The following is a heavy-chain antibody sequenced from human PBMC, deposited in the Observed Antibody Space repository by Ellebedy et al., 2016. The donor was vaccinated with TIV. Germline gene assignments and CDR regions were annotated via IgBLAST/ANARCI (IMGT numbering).Heavy chain of an antibody. J-gene: IGHJ4*02. D-gene: IGHD3-10*01. CDR3: AKDRLWRGSGTQTFDN. V-gene: IGHV3-30*02. Sequence: GESLKISCAASGFSSSSFAMRWVRQAPRKGLEWVAFIRYDGTNKFYADSVKGRFIISRDNSKNTLYLQMNSLRAEDTAVYYCAKDRLWRGSGTQTFDNWGQGTLVTVSS. CDR2: IRYDGTNK. CDR1: GFSSSSFA.